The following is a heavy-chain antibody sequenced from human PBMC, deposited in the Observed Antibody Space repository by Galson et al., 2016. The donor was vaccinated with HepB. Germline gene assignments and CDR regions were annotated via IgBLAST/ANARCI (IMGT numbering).Heavy chain of an antibody. D-gene: IGHD3-16*01. J-gene: IGHJ4*02. CDR1: GYSFRTSW. CDR3: AREAGDFDY. Sequence: QSGAEVKKPGESLKISCKASGYSFRTSWIAWVRQMPGKGLEWMGIISPDDSDTRYSPSFQGQVTISADKSISPAFLQWSSLKASDTAIYYCAREAGDFDYWGQGTLVTVSS. CDR2: ISPDDSDT. V-gene: IGHV5-51*03.